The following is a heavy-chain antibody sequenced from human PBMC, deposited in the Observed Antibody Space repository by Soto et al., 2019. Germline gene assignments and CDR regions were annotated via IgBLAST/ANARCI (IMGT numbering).Heavy chain of an antibody. J-gene: IGHJ6*02. CDR3: AKDWAIVVVTDIRYGMEV. Sequence: QVQLVASGGGVVQPGRSPRLSCAASGFTFSSYGMHWVRQAPGKGLEWGAVISYDGSNKYYADSVKGRFTFSRDNSKNTRYLQLNSLRAEDTAVYYCAKDWAIVVVTDIRYGMEVWGPGTTDNV. D-gene: IGHD2-21*02. V-gene: IGHV3-30*18. CDR1: GFTFSSYG. CDR2: ISYDGSNK.